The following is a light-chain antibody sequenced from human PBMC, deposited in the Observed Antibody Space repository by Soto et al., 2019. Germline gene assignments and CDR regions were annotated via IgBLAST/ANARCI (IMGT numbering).Light chain of an antibody. CDR1: HSISSY. Sequence: DIQMTQSPSSLSASVGDIVTITCLASHSISSYLNWYQQKPGKVPKLLIYAASTLQSGVPSRFSGSGSGTDFTLTISSLQPEDVATYYCQKYNSAPLTFGQGSKVDVK. J-gene: IGKJ1*01. CDR2: AAS. V-gene: IGKV1-27*01. CDR3: QKYNSAPLT.